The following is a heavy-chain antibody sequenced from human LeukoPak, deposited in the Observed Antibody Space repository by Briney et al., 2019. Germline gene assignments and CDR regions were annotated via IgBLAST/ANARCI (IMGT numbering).Heavy chain of an antibody. J-gene: IGHJ4*02. D-gene: IGHD3-10*01. CDR2: IWYDGSNK. CDR1: GFTFSSYS. CDR3: ASSFTMVRGVINN. Sequence: GGSLRLSCAASGFTFSSYSMNWVRQAPGKGLEWVAVIWYDGSNKYYADSVKGRFTISRDNSKNTLYLQMNSLRAEDTAVYYCASSFTMVRGVINNWGQGTLVTVSS. V-gene: IGHV3-33*08.